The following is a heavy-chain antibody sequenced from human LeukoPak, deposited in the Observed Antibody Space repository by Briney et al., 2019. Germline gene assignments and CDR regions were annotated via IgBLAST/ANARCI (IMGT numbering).Heavy chain of an antibody. CDR3: VRDGEDYYDSSGHYNY. D-gene: IGHD3-22*01. J-gene: IGHJ4*02. Sequence: GGSLRLSCAASSGFTFSSNSMNWVRQAPGKGLEWVSSISISSSYIYYADSVKGRFTISRDNAKNSLYLQMNSLRAEDTAIYYCVRDGEDYYDSSGHYNYWGQGTLVTVSS. CDR2: ISISSSYI. V-gene: IGHV3-21*01. CDR1: GFTFSSNS.